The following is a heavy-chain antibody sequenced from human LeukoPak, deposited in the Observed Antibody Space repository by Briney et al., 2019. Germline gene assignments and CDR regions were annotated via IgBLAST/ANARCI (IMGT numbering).Heavy chain of an antibody. D-gene: IGHD3-16*01. CDR1: GFXFSNYA. CDR3: ARGVGSLVYYYGMDV. J-gene: IGHJ6*02. V-gene: IGHV3-64*01. Sequence: GGSLRLSCAASGFXFSNYAMHWVRQAPGKGLEYVSAISTNGRSTYYANSVKGRFTISRDNSKNTLYLQMGSLRAEDMAVYYCARGVGSLVYYYGMDVWGQGTTVTVSS. CDR2: ISTNGRST.